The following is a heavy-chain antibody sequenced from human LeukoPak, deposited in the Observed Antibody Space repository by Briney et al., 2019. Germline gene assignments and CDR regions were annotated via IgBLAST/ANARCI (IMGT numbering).Heavy chain of an antibody. CDR2: IYTSGST. Sequence: SETLSLTCTVSGGSISSYYWSWIRQPAGKGLEWIGRIYTSGSTNYNPSLKSRVTMSVDTSKNQFSLKLTSVTAADTAVYYCARHSDYSYGSLWFDPWGQGTLVTVSS. CDR3: ARHSDYSYGSLWFDP. J-gene: IGHJ5*02. D-gene: IGHD5-18*01. CDR1: GGSISSYY. V-gene: IGHV4-4*07.